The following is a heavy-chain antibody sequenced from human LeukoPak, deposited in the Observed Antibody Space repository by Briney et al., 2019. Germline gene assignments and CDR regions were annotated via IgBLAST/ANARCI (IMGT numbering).Heavy chain of an antibody. Sequence: PGGSLRLSCAASGFTFSSYWMFWVRQAPGKGLVWVSRVNSDGTSTNYADSVKGRFTVSRDNAKNTLYLQMNSLRAEDTAVYYCARDFARYGMDVWGQGTTVTVSS. CDR2: VNSDGTST. V-gene: IGHV3-74*01. D-gene: IGHD3-3*01. CDR1: GFTFSSYW. J-gene: IGHJ6*02. CDR3: ARDFARYGMDV.